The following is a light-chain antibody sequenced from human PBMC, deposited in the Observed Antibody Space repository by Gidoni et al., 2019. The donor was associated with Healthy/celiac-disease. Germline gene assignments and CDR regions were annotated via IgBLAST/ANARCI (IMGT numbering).Light chain of an antibody. Sequence: EIVLTQSPGTLSLSPGERATRSCRASQSVSSSYLAWYQQKPGQAPRLLIYGASSRATGIPDRFSGSGSGTDFTLTISRLEPEDFAVYYCQQYGSSLGQGTKLEIK. CDR1: QSVSSSY. J-gene: IGKJ2*01. CDR2: GAS. V-gene: IGKV3-20*01. CDR3: QQYGSS.